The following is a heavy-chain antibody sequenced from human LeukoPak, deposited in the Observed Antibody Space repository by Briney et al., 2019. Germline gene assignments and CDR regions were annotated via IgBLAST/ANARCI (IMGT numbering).Heavy chain of an antibody. J-gene: IGHJ4*02. CDR3: ARDNGVVYFDY. CDR2: INHNGST. D-gene: IGHD2-8*01. CDR1: GGSFSGSY. Sequence: SETLSLTCAVYGGSFSGSYWNWIRQPPGKGLEWIGEINHNGSTNYNPSLKSRVTISVDTSKNQFSLKLSSVTAADTAVYYCARDNGVVYFDYWGQGTLVTVSS. V-gene: IGHV4-34*01.